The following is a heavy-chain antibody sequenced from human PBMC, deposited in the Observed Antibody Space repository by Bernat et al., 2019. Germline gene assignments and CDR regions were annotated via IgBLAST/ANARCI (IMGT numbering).Heavy chain of an antibody. CDR3: VKFRGIVYYTHDMDV. J-gene: IGHJ6*03. V-gene: IGHV3-23*04. CDR1: GFTFSTYA. CDR2: LSGSGRST. D-gene: IGHD3-16*02. Sequence: EVQLVESGGGLVQPGGSLRLSCAASGFTFSTYAMTWVRQAPGEGLGWVSALSGSGRSTFYADSVKGRFTISRDNSKNTVFLQMNSLRVEDTALYYCVKFRGIVYYTHDMDVWGIGTTVTVSS.